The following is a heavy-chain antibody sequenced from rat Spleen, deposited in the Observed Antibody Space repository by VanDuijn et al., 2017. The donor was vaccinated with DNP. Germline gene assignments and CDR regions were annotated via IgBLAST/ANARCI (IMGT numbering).Heavy chain of an antibody. CDR3: ARGPFDTTDNWFAY. CDR2: IGPGGGNT. D-gene: IGHD1-6*01. CDR1: GFTFSNYY. V-gene: IGHV5S11*01. J-gene: IGHJ3*01. Sequence: EVQLVESGGGLVQPGRSMRLSCVASGFTFSNYYMVWVRQAPTKGQEWVASIGPGGGNTYYRDSVKGRFTISRDNVKSTLYLQMDSLRSEETATYYCARGPFDTTDNWFAYWGQGTLVTVSS.